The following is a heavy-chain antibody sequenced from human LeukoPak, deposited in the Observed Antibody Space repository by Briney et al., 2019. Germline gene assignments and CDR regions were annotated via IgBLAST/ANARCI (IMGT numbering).Heavy chain of an antibody. D-gene: IGHD6-13*01. Sequence: GASVKVSCKASGSTFSSYYIHWVRQAPGQGLEWMGIINPSGDNTNYAQKFQGRVAMTRDVSTSTVYMQLSSLRSEDTAVYYCATSWVGSNSWYTRSRWFDSWGQGTLVTVSS. CDR2: INPSGDNT. V-gene: IGHV1-46*01. J-gene: IGHJ5*01. CDR3: ATSWVGSNSWYTRSRWFDS. CDR1: GSTFSSYY.